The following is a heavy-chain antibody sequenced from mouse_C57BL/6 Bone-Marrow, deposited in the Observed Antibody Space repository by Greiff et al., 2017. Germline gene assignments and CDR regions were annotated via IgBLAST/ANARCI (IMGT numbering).Heavy chain of an antibody. V-gene: IGHV1-69*01. D-gene: IGHD4-1*01. CDR2: IDPSDSYT. CDR3: ARTGTRRYFDV. J-gene: IGHJ1*03. CDR1: GYTFTSYW. Sequence: QVQLQQPGAELVMPGASVKLSCKASGYTFTSYWMHWVKQRPGQGLEWIGEIDPSDSYTNYNQKFKGKSTLTLDKSSSTAYMQLSILTSEDSAVYYCARTGTRRYFDVWGRGNAVTVTA.